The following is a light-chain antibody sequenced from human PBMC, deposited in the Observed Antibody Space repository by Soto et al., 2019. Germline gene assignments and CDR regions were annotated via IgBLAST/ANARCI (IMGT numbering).Light chain of an antibody. CDR1: TSDVGNDHF. J-gene: IGLJ1*01. CDR2: GDN. CDR3: CSYPDTTTFV. Sequence: QSVLTQPASVSGSPGQSISISCTRATSDVGNDHFGFYFVSWYQHHPGKVPKVLIYGDNKRPSGVSTRFSASKSGNLASLTISGLQTEDEADYYCCSYPDTTTFVFGTGTKVTVL. V-gene: IGLV2-23*02.